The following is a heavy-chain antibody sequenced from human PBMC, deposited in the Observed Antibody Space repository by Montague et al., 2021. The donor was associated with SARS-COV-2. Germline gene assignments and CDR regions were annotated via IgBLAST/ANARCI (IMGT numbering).Heavy chain of an antibody. Sequence: SLRLSCAASGFIFSSYGMHLFRQAPGKGLEWVAHLWYDGSNEHYLDSVKGRFTISRDNFKNTLYLQLNSLRAEDTAIYYCARGSVGGYYFDYWGQGTLVTVSS. J-gene: IGHJ4*02. V-gene: IGHV3-33*01. D-gene: IGHD1-26*01. CDR3: ARGSVGGYYFDY. CDR2: LWYDGSNE. CDR1: GFIFSSYG.